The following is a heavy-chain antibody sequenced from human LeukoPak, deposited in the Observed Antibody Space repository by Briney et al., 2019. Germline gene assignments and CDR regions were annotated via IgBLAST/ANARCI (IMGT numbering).Heavy chain of an antibody. CDR3: AREATKWLLLYYFDY. V-gene: IGHV7-4-1*02. CDR1: GYTFTSYA. D-gene: IGHD3-22*01. J-gene: IGHJ4*02. CDR2: INTNTGNP. Sequence: VASVKVSCKASGYTFTSYAMNWVRQAPGQGLEWMGWINTNTGNPTYAQGFTGRFVFSLDTSVSTAYLQISSLKAEDTAVYYCAREATKWLLLYYFDYWGQGTLVTVSS.